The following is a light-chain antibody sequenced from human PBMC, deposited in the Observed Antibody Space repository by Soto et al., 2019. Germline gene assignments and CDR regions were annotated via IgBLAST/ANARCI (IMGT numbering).Light chain of an antibody. Sequence: QSALTQPASVSGSPGQSITIACTGTSSDVGGSNYVSWYQHHPGKAPKLMIYDVSNRPSGFSNRFSGSKSGNTASLTISGLQPEDEADYYCSSYTTSNTRQIVFGTGTKLTVL. V-gene: IGLV2-14*03. CDR3: SSYTTSNTRQIV. J-gene: IGLJ1*01. CDR2: DVS. CDR1: SSDVGGSNY.